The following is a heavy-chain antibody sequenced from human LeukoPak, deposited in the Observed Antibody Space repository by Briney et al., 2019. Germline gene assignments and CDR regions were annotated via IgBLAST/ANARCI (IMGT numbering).Heavy chain of an antibody. CDR1: GFTVSSNY. CDR2: IFPSGGEI. CDR3: ATYRQVLLPFES. Sequence: GGSLRLSCAASGFTVSSNYMSWGRQPPGKGLEWVSSIFPSGGEIHYADSVRGRFTISRDNSKSTLSLQMNSLRAEDTAIYYCATYRQVLLPFESWGQGTLVTVSS. J-gene: IGHJ4*02. V-gene: IGHV3-53*01. D-gene: IGHD2-8*02.